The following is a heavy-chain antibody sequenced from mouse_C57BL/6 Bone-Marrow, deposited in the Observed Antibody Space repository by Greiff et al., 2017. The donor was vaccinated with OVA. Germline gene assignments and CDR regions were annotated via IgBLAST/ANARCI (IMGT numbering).Heavy chain of an antibody. CDR1: GFTFSSYA. CDR2: ISDGGSYT. D-gene: IGHD2-3*01. CDR3: ARDDDGGDFDV. V-gene: IGHV5-4*01. Sequence: EVQVVESGGGLVKPGGSLKLSCAASGFTFSSYAMSWVRQTPEKRLEWVATISDGGSYTYYPDNVKGRFTISRDNAKNNLYLQMSHLKSEDTAMYYCARDDDGGDFDVWGTGTTVTVSS. J-gene: IGHJ1*03.